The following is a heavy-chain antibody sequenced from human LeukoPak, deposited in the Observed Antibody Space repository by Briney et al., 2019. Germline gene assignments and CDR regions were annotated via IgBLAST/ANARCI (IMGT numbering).Heavy chain of an antibody. CDR1: GFTFSSYS. CDR2: ISSSSSTI. CDR3: ARVRRESFVYIWGSFGFFDY. V-gene: IGHV3-48*02. D-gene: IGHD3-16*01. J-gene: IGHJ4*02. Sequence: GGSLRLSCAASGFTFSSYSMNWVRQAPGKGLEWVSYISSSSSTIYYADSVKGRFTISRDNAKNSLYLQMNGLRDEDTAVYYCARVRRESFVYIWGSFGFFDYWGQGTLVTVSS.